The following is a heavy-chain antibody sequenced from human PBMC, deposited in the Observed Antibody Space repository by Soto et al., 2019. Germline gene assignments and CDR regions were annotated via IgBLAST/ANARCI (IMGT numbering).Heavy chain of an antibody. D-gene: IGHD3-10*01. Sequence: AQLVESGGDLVQPGGYLRLSCSVSAFTVSNNYMCWVRQAPGKGLEWVALIWIGGAIEYVDSVRGRFTISRDNSKNTLYLQMSSLRVEATAVYYCAGGPNRGYWGQGTLVTASP. CDR3: AGGPNRGY. J-gene: IGHJ4*02. CDR2: IWIGGAI. CDR1: AFTVSNNY. V-gene: IGHV3-66*01.